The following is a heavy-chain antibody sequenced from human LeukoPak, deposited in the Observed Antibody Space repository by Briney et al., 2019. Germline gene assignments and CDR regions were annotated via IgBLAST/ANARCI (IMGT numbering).Heavy chain of an antibody. Sequence: GGSLRLSCAASGLTFSSYWMSWVRQAPGKGLEWVANIKQDGSEKYYVDSVKGRFTISRDNAKNSLYLQMNSLRAEDTAVYYCARDNGVQHWGQGTLVTVSS. CDR3: ARDNGVQH. J-gene: IGHJ1*01. D-gene: IGHD3-10*01. V-gene: IGHV3-7*03. CDR2: IKQDGSEK. CDR1: GLTFSSYW.